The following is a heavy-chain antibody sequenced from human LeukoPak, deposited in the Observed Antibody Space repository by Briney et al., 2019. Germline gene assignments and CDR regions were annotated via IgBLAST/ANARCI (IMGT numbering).Heavy chain of an antibody. CDR3: ARLRRYTMIGAYYFDY. D-gene: IGHD3-10*02. CDR2: INHSGST. CDR1: NGSISSSRYF. Sequence: RSSETLSLTCSVSNGSISSSRYFWGWIRQPPGKGLEWIGEINHSGSTNYNPSLKSRVTISVDTSKNQFSLKLSSVTAADTAVYYCARLRRYTMIGAYYFDYWGQGTLVTVSS. V-gene: IGHV4-39*07. J-gene: IGHJ4*02.